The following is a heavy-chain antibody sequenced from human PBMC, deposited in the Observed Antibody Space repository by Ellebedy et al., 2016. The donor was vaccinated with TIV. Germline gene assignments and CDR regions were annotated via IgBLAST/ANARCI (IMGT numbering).Heavy chain of an antibody. CDR2: IYYSGIT. D-gene: IGHD5-24*01. Sequence: MPSETLSLTCTVSGGSISNYYWSWIRQPPGKGLEWIGYIYYSGITNYNPSLESRVTMSVDKSKNQFSLELSSVTAADTAVYYCARHARNSYNQYFDPWGQGTRVTVSS. CDR3: ARHARNSYNQYFDP. CDR1: GGSISNYY. V-gene: IGHV4-59*01. J-gene: IGHJ5*02.